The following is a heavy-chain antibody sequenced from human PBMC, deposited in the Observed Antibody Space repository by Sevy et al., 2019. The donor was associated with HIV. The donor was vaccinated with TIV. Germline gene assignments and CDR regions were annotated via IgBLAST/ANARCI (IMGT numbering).Heavy chain of an antibody. Sequence: GGSLRLSCLASGFALDGYTMHWVRQAPGKSLEWVSLISWDGHSTYYADSGKGRFTISRDNSKNSVFLQMDSLSTEDTSFYYCARDFMGPTTFGTQFDYWGQGTLVTVSS. J-gene: IGHJ4*02. CDR1: GFALDGYT. V-gene: IGHV3-43*01. CDR2: ISWDGHST. CDR3: ARDFMGPTTFGTQFDY. D-gene: IGHD3-10*02.